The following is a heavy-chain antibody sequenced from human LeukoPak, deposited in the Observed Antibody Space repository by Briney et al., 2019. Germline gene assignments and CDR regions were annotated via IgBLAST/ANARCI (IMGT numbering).Heavy chain of an antibody. V-gene: IGHV5-10-1*01. CDR1: GYSFSSYW. Sequence: GESLKISCKGSGYSFSSYWISWVRQMPGKGLEWMGRIDPGDSFTKYRPSLEGRVTISVDKSLSTVYLQWSSLKASDTAIYYCARDGGGVSSWVPHWGQGTLVTVSS. CDR3: ARDGGGVSSWVPH. CDR2: IDPGDSFT. D-gene: IGHD2-8*02. J-gene: IGHJ4*02.